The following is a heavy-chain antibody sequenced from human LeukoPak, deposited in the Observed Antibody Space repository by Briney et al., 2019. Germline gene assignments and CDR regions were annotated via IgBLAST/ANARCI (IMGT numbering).Heavy chain of an antibody. D-gene: IGHD3-3*01. CDR1: GFTFSSYA. Sequence: GGSLRLSCAASGFTFSSYAISWVRQAPGKGLEWVSVISGSGGSTYYADSVKGRFTISRDNSKNTLYLQMNSLRAEDTAVYYCAKANSYDFWSGYYSPFDYWGQGTLVTVSS. CDR2: ISGSGGST. CDR3: AKANSYDFWSGYYSPFDY. V-gene: IGHV3-23*01. J-gene: IGHJ4*02.